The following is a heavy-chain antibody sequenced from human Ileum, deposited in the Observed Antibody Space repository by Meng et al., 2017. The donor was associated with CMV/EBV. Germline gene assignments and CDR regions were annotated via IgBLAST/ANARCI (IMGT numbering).Heavy chain of an antibody. CDR2: ISSSDGRT. D-gene: IGHD4-17*01. V-gene: IGHV3-23*01. J-gene: IGHJ4*02. CDR1: TFTLNNYG. Sequence: ESLKISCAASTFTLNNYGMNWVRQAPGKGLEWVSGISSSDGRTYYPDSVRGHFTISRDNSKNTLFLQMNSLRVEDTAVYYCANSGLRAWGQGTLVTVSS. CDR3: ANSGLRA.